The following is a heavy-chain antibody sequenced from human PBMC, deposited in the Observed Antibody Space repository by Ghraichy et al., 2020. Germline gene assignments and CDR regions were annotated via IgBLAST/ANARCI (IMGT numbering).Heavy chain of an antibody. CDR2: IYYSGST. V-gene: IGHV4-59*01. Sequence: SETLYLTCTVSGGSINSYYWSWIRQPPGKGLEWIGYIYYSGSTNYNPSLNSRVTISVDTSKNLFSLKLRYVTAADTAVYYCAREIIAAAGPNGYYYGMDVWGQGTTVTVSS. CDR1: GGSINSYY. CDR3: AREIIAAAGPNGYYYGMDV. D-gene: IGHD6-13*01. J-gene: IGHJ6*02.